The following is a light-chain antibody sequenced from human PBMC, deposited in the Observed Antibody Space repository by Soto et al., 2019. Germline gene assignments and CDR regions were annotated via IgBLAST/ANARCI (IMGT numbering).Light chain of an antibody. J-gene: IGKJ1*01. Sequence: IVMTQSPATLSVSPGERATLSCRASQSVSSNLAWYQQKPGQAPRLLIYGASTRATGIPARLSGSGSGTEFTLTISSLQSEDFAVYYCQQYNNWPPTWTFGQGTKVEIK. CDR1: QSVSSN. CDR3: QQYNNWPPTWT. V-gene: IGKV3-15*01. CDR2: GAS.